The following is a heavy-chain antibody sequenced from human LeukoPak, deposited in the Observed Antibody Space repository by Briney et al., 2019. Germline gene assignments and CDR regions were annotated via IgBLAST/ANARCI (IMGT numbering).Heavy chain of an antibody. V-gene: IGHV1-8*01. CDR2: MNPNSGNT. CDR1: GYTFTSHD. Sequence: GASVKVSCKXSGYTFTSHDINWVRQATGQGLEWMGWMNPNSGNTGYAQKFQGRVTMTRNTSISTAYMELSSLRSEDTAVYYCVSGTGTSPIDYWGQGTLVTVSS. D-gene: IGHD1-1*01. J-gene: IGHJ4*02. CDR3: VSGTGTSPIDY.